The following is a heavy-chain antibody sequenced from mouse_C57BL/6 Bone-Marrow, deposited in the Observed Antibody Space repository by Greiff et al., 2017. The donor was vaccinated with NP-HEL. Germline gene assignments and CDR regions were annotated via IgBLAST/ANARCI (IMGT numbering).Heavy chain of an antibody. D-gene: IGHD2-4*01. J-gene: IGHJ4*01. CDR3: TRDPRYYEYGYAVDY. CDR2: ISSGGDYI. V-gene: IGHV5-9-1*02. CDR1: GFTFSSYA. Sequence: EVKVVESGEGLVKPGGSLKLSCAASGFTFSSYAMSWVRQTPEQRLEWVAYISSGGDYIYYADTVKGRVTISRDNARNTLYLQMSSLKSEVTAMYYFTRDPRYYEYGYAVDYWGQGTSVTGSS.